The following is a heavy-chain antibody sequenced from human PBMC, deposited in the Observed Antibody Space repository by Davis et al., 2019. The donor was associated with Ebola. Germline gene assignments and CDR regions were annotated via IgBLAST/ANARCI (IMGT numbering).Heavy chain of an antibody. CDR3: AAGGSRGGFDV. CDR1: GYILTELS. Sequence: ASVKFSCKVSGYILTELSIHWVRQSPGQGLEWMGNFDPQNNDIIYAHKFEDRVTMTEDTSTHTAYMELSSLRSDDSAVYYCAAGGSRGGFDVWGQGTMVTVS. CDR2: FDPQNNDI. D-gene: IGHD1-26*01. J-gene: IGHJ3*01. V-gene: IGHV1-24*01.